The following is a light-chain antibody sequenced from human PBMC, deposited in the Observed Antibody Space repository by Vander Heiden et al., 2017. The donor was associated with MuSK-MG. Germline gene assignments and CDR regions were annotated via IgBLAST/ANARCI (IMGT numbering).Light chain of an antibody. CDR1: QDIGRA. CDR2: AAS. Sequence: AIQMAQSPSSLSSSVGDRVTITCRASQDIGRALGWYQQKPGKAPKLLIYAASSLQSGVPSSFSGSGSGTDFTLTISSLQPEDFATYYCQQEDSSPITFGGGTKVDIK. V-gene: IGKV1-6*01. CDR3: QQEDSSPIT. J-gene: IGKJ4*01.